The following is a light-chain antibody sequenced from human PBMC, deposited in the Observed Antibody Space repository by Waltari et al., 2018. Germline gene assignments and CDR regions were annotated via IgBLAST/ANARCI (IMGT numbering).Light chain of an antibody. CDR1: QSLVHSDGNTY. J-gene: IGKJ1*01. CDR3: MQGTHWPWT. V-gene: IGKV2-30*02. CDR2: RVS. Sequence: DVVMNQSPLSLPVTLGQPASISCRSSQSLVHSDGNTYLNWFQQRPGQSPRRLCYRVSNRDSGVPDRFSGSGSGTDFTLKITRVEAEDVGVYYCMQGTHWPWTFGQGTKVEIK.